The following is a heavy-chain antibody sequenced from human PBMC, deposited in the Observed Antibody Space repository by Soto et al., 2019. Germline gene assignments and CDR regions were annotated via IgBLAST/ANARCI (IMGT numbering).Heavy chain of an antibody. Sequence: ASVKVSCKASGYTFIDYYMHWVRQAPGQGLEWMGWINPKSGGTDYAQKFHGRVTMTRDTSINTVFMELSRLNSDDAAMYFCARDVVTTTTGTGFGHWGQGTLVTVSS. J-gene: IGHJ4*02. CDR3: ARDVVTTTTGTGFGH. CDR2: INPKSGGT. CDR1: GYTFIDYY. D-gene: IGHD4-17*01. V-gene: IGHV1-2*02.